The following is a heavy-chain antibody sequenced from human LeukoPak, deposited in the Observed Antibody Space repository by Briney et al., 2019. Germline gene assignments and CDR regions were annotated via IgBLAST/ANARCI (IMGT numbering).Heavy chain of an antibody. CDR2: ISAYNGNT. V-gene: IGHV1-18*01. Sequence: ASVKVSCKASGYNFINYGITWVRQAPGQGLEWMGWISAYNGNTNYAQKFQGRVTMTRDTSISTAYMELSRLRSDDTAVYYCASIAVATFDYWGQGTLVTVSS. CDR1: GYNFINYG. J-gene: IGHJ4*02. D-gene: IGHD6-19*01. CDR3: ASIAVATFDY.